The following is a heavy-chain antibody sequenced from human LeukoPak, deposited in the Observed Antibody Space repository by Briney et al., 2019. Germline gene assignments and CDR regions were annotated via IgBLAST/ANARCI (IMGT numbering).Heavy chain of an antibody. CDR2: ISGSGGST. Sequence: ETLSLTCAVYGGSFSGYYWSWIRQPPGKGLEWVSAISGSGGSTYYADSVKGRFTISRDNSKNTLYLQMNSLRAEDTAVYYCAKDRGPVDYWGQGTLVTVSS. J-gene: IGHJ4*02. CDR1: GGSFSGYY. V-gene: IGHV3-23*01. CDR3: AKDRGPVDY. D-gene: IGHD3-10*01.